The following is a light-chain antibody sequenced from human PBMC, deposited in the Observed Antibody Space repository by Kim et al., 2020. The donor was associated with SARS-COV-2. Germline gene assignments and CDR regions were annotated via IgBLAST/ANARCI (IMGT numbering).Light chain of an antibody. CDR1: QSVSSW. Sequence: DIQMTQSPSTLSASVGDRVTITCRASQSVSSWLAWYQQKPGKAPKLLIYKASTLEGGVPSRFSGRGSGTEFTLTINSLQPDDFATYSCRQYDSHPYIFGQGTKL. CDR3: RQYDSHPYI. J-gene: IGKJ2*01. V-gene: IGKV1-5*03. CDR2: KAS.